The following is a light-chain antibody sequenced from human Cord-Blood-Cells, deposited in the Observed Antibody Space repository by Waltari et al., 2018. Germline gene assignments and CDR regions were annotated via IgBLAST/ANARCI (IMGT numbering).Light chain of an antibody. V-gene: IGKV1-33*01. CDR1: QDISNY. CDR2: DAS. CDR3: QQYDNLSIFT. Sequence: DIQMTQSPSSLSASVGDRVTITCQASQDISNYLNWYQQKPGKAPKLLIYDASNLETGVPSRFSGSGSGTDFTFTISSLQPEDIATYYCQQYDNLSIFTFGPGPKWISN. J-gene: IGKJ3*01.